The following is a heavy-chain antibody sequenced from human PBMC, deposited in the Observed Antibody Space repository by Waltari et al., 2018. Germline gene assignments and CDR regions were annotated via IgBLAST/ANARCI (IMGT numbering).Heavy chain of an antibody. Sequence: EVQLVESGGGLVKPGGSLRLSCAASGFTFSSYRMHWFRQAPGKGLEWVSSISSSSSYIYYADSVKGRFTISRDNAKNSLYLQMNSLRAEDTAVYYCARGYMTTVTTLGYWGQGTLVTVSS. CDR3: ARGYMTTVTTLGY. CDR1: GFTFSSYR. D-gene: IGHD4-17*01. V-gene: IGHV3-21*01. J-gene: IGHJ4*02. CDR2: ISSSSSYI.